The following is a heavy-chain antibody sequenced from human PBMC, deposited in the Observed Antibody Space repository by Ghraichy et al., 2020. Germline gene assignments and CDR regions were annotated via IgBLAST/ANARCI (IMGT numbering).Heavy chain of an antibody. CDR2: IDWDDDK. CDR3: ARIQQRYYYYYGMDV. V-gene: IGHV2-70*01. J-gene: IGHJ6*02. CDR1: GFSLSTSGMC. Sequence: TLSLTCTFSGFSLSTSGMCVSWIRQPPGKALEWLALIDWDDDKYYSTSPKTRLTISKDTSKNQVVLTMTNMDPVDTATYYCARIQQRYYYYYGMDVWGQGTTVTVSS. D-gene: IGHD6-25*01.